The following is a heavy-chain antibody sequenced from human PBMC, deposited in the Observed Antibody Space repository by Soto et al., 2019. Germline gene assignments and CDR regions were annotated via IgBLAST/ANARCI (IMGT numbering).Heavy chain of an antibody. CDR3: ARDRSNSPDFFDY. J-gene: IGHJ4*01. CDR2: IYYSGST. D-gene: IGHD6-6*01. Sequence: PSETLSLTCTVSGGSISSDDYYWSWIRQPPGEGLEWIGYIYYSGSTSYNPSLKSRVTISIDTSKNQFFLRLTSVTAADTAVYYCARDRSNSPDFFDYWGQGTLVTVPQ. CDR1: GGSISSDDYY. V-gene: IGHV4-30-4*01.